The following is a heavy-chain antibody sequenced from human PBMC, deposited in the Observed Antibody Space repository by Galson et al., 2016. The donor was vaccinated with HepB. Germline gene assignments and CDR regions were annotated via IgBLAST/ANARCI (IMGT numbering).Heavy chain of an antibody. CDR1: GFTFSRSG. CDR2: IWSDGSNR. J-gene: IGHJ5*02. CDR3: ARDPHASGWAAYYFDA. D-gene: IGHD6-19*01. Sequence: SLRLSCAVSGFTFSRSGMHWVRQAPGKGLEWVAVIWSDGSNRYYADSVQGRFTISRDNSMNTLFLQMNSLRAEDTAVYFCARDPHASGWAAYYFDAWGQGTLVTVSS. V-gene: IGHV3-33*01.